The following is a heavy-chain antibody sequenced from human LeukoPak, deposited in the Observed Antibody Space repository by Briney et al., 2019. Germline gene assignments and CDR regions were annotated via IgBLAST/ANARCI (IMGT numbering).Heavy chain of an antibody. V-gene: IGHV7-4-1*02. Sequence: ASGKLSCKASGYSITNYAILWVRQAPGQGLEWMGWINTNTEKSTYAPGFTGRYVFSLDSSVNTAYLQISSLKAEDTALYYCATGGGYRFAYWGQGTLVTVSS. CDR2: INTNTEKS. D-gene: IGHD6-25*01. CDR3: ATGGGYRFAY. J-gene: IGHJ4*02. CDR1: GYSITNYA.